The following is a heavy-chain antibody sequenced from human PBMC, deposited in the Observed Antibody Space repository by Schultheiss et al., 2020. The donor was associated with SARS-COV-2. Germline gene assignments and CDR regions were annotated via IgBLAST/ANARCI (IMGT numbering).Heavy chain of an antibody. Sequence: SETLSLTCTVSGGSVSSGSYYWSWIRQPPGKGLEWIGEINHSGITYNNPSLKSRVTISVDTSKNQFSLKLSSVTAADTAVYYCARGYDFWSGSVPWFDPWGQGTLVTVSS. J-gene: IGHJ5*02. CDR3: ARGYDFWSGSVPWFDP. CDR2: INHSGIT. V-gene: IGHV4-39*07. CDR1: GGSVSSGSYY. D-gene: IGHD3-3*01.